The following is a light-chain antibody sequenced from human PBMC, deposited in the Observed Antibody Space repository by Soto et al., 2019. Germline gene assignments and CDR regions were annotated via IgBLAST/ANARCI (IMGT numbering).Light chain of an antibody. CDR2: DTS. CDR3: VQRSVWPWT. J-gene: IGKJ1*01. Sequence: ESVLTQSPATLSLSPGERGTLSCRASQSVGRYLAWYQHKPGQAPRLLIYDTSNRAPGTPGRFGGSGSGTDFTLTISSLEPEDFAVYYCVQRSVWPWTVGQGTKVEV. CDR1: QSVGRY. V-gene: IGKV3-11*01.